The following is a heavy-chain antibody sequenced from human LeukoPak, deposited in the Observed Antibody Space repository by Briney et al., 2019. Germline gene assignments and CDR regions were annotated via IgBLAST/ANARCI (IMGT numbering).Heavy chain of an antibody. J-gene: IGHJ6*02. CDR3: AKDGQWLVLSYGMDV. D-gene: IGHD6-19*01. CDR1: GFTFSSYG. V-gene: IGHV3-30*18. CDR2: ISYDGSNK. Sequence: SGRSLRLSCAASGFTFSSYGMHWVRQAPGKGLEWVAVISYDGSNKYYADSVKGRFTISRDNSKNTLYLQMNSLRAEDTAVYYCAKDGQWLVLSYGMDVWGQGTTVTVSS.